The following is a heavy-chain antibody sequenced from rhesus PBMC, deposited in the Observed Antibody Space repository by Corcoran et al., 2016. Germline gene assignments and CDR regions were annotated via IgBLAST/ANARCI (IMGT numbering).Heavy chain of an antibody. D-gene: IGHD2-39*02. J-gene: IGHJ4*01. CDR2: IYGSGGSI. V-gene: IGHV4S2*01. Sequence: QVQLQESGPGLVKPSETLPLPRAGSGASFSSNYWGWLRRAPGKGLEWIGRIYGSGGSIDYHPSLKSRVTISRDTSKKQFSLKLSSVTAADTAVYYCARGGWSDYYFDYWGQGVLVTVSS. CDR1: GASFSSNY. CDR3: ARGGWSDYYFDY.